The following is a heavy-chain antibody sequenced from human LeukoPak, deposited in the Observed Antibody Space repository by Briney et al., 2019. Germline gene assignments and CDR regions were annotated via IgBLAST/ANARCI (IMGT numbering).Heavy chain of an antibody. V-gene: IGHV3-7*01. Sequence: PGGSLRLSCAASGFIFNKYWMTWVRQAPGKGLEWVANIRQDGSRKSYVASVEGRFTISRDNAQNSLFLEMNSLRAEDAAVYYCARDAGSQTDGIWYDAFDMWGPGTRVTVSS. CDR3: ARDAGSQTDGIWYDAFDM. D-gene: IGHD6-13*01. CDR1: GFIFNKYW. CDR2: IRQDGSRK. J-gene: IGHJ3*02.